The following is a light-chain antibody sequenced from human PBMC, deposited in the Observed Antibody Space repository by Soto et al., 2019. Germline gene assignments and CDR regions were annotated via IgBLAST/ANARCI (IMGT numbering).Light chain of an antibody. CDR2: DAS. CDR1: QSVSNN. CDR3: QQRSNWPPIT. Sequence: RVMTQSPATLSVSPCEKATLSCRSSQSVSNNLAWFQQKPGQAPRLLIYDASNRATGIPARFSGSGSGTDFTLTISSLEPEDFAVYYCQQRSNWPPITFGQGTRLAI. V-gene: IGKV3-11*01. J-gene: IGKJ5*01.